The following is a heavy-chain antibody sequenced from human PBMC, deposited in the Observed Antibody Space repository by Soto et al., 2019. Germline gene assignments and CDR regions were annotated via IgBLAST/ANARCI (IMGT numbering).Heavy chain of an antibody. CDR2: IYSGGGI. J-gene: IGHJ5*02. V-gene: IGHV3-53*01. Sequence: EVQLVESGGGLVQPGGSLRLSCAGSGFIGSTYHMSWVRQTPGKGLEWVSGIYSGGGIYYSDSVRGRFTISIDDSKNTLYLQMNSLRVEDTAVYYCARDRALSGGSGRSGGWCDPWGQGTLVTVSS. CDR3: ARDRALSGGSGRSGGWCDP. D-gene: IGHD6-19*01. CDR1: GFIGSTYH.